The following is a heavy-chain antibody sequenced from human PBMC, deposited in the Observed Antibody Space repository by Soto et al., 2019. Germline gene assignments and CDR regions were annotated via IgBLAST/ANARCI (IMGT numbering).Heavy chain of an antibody. D-gene: IGHD5-12*01. CDR3: ARDDKDDYGADRGGFGC. CDR1: GFSFSIFG. CDR2: IWYDGSNK. J-gene: IGHJ4*02. V-gene: IGHV3-33*01. Sequence: QVHLVESGGGVVQPGTSLRLSCAASGFSFSIFGMHWVRQAPGKGLEWVAGIWYDGSNKYYADSVKGRFSISRDNSKNTVYLQMNSLRAEDTAVDYGARDDKDDYGADRGGFGCWGQGTLVTVSS.